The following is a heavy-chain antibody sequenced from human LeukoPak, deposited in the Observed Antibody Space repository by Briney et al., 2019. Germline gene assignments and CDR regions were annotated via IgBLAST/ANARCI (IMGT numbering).Heavy chain of an antibody. D-gene: IGHD2-21*02. Sequence: GGSLRLSCAASGFTFSTYWMHWVRQTPGKGRVWVSHIDSDGSRTNYGDSVKGRFTISRDNGQNTLYLQMNSLRAEDTAIYYCARDFGGGDDYWGQGTLVTVSS. V-gene: IGHV3-74*01. J-gene: IGHJ4*02. CDR3: ARDFGGGDDY. CDR2: IDSDGSRT. CDR1: GFTFSTYW.